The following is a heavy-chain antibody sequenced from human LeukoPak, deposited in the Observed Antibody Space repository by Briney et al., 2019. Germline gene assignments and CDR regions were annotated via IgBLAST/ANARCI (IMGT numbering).Heavy chain of an antibody. Sequence: SETLSLTCTVSGGSISSYYWSWIRQPPAKGLEWIGYFYYSGSNNFNPSLKSRVTISGDTSKNQFSLKLSSVTAADTAIYYCARVSPAVGAFDIWGRGTMVTVSS. V-gene: IGHV4-59*01. CDR1: GGSISSYY. D-gene: IGHD6-13*01. CDR2: FYYSGSN. J-gene: IGHJ3*02. CDR3: ARVSPAVGAFDI.